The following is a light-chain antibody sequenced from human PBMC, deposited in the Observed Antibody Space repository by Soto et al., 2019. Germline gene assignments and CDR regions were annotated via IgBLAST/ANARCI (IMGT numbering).Light chain of an antibody. CDR1: SSDVGGYNY. Sequence: QSALTHPASVSGSPGQSITISCTGTSSDVGGYNYVSWYQQHPGKAPKLMIYEVSNRPSGVSNRFSGSKSGNTASLTISGLQADDEADYYCSSYTGSSTPYVFGTGTKVTVL. J-gene: IGLJ1*01. CDR2: EVS. V-gene: IGLV2-14*01. CDR3: SSYTGSSTPYV.